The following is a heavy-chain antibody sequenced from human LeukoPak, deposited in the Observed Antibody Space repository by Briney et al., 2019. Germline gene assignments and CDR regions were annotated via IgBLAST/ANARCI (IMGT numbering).Heavy chain of an antibody. D-gene: IGHD1-26*01. Sequence: GGSLRLSCAASGFTFSSYAMSWVRQAPGKGLEWVSAISGSGGSTYYADSVKGRFTISRDNSKNTLYLQMNSLRAEDTAVYYCAKARSGSYGMYYFDYWGQGTLVTVSS. CDR3: AKARSGSYGMYYFDY. V-gene: IGHV3-23*01. CDR2: ISGSGGST. J-gene: IGHJ4*02. CDR1: GFTFSSYA.